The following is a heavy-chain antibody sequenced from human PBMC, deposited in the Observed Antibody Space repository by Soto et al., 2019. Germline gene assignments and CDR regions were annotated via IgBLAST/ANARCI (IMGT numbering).Heavy chain of an antibody. D-gene: IGHD4-17*01. J-gene: IGHJ2*01. Sequence: SETLSLTCAVYGGSFSGYYWSWIRQPPGKGLEWIGEINHSGSTNYNPSLKSRVTISVDTSKNQFSLKLSSVTADNTAVYYCTRERWDYGDPKWYFDLWGRGALVTVSS. CDR2: INHSGST. CDR3: TRERWDYGDPKWYFDL. V-gene: IGHV4-34*01. CDR1: GGSFSGYY.